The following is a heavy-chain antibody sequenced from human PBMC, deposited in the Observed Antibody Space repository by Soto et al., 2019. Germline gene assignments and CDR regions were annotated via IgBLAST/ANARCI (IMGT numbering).Heavy chain of an antibody. D-gene: IGHD2-8*01. Sequence: PGGSLRLSCAASGFTFSSYALSWVRQAPGKGLEWVAATSYDASNKYYADSVKGRFTISRDNSKNTLDLQMNSLRADDTAVYYCAGVYYGGNSVNNYWGQGTLVAVSS. CDR2: TSYDASNK. CDR1: GFTFSSYA. J-gene: IGHJ4*02. V-gene: IGHV3-30-3*01. CDR3: AGVYYGGNSVNNY.